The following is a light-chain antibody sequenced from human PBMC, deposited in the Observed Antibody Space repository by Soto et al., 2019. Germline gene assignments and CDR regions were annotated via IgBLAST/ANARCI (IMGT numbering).Light chain of an antibody. CDR2: PAS. V-gene: IGKV1-27*01. CDR1: QGICNY. J-gene: IGKJ1*01. Sequence: DIQMTQSPSSLSASVGDRVTITCRASQGICNYLAWYQQKPGKVPKLLIYPASTLQSGFTSRFSGSGSGTDFTLTISSLQPEDVATYYCQKDNRTPWKFGQGTKVEIK. CDR3: QKDNRTPWK.